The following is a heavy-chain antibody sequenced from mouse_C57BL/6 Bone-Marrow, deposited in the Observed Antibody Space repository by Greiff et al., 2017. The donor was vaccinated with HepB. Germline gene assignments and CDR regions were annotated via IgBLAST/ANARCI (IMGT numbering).Heavy chain of an antibody. CDR1: GYTFTDYY. J-gene: IGHJ3*01. CDR3: ARGGTTVPPWFAY. D-gene: IGHD1-1*01. V-gene: IGHV1-76*01. CDR2: IYPGSGNT. Sequence: QVQLKESGAELVRPGASVKLSCKASGYTFTDYYINWVKQRPGQGLEWIARIYPGSGNTYYNEKFKGKATLTAEKSSSTAYMQLSSLTSEDSAVYFCARGGTTVPPWFAYWGQGTLVTVSA.